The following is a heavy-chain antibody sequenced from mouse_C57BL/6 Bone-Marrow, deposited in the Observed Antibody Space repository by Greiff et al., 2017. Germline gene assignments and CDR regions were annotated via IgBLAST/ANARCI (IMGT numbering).Heavy chain of an antibody. Sequence: VQLPQPGAELVKPGASVKMSCKASGYTFTSYWITWVQQRPGQGLEWLGDINPGSGSTNYNEKFKSKATVTVETSSSTANMQLSSLTSDDHAVYVGARPCVRYCWYCDFGGTGTRVTVSS. D-gene: IGHD2-14*01. J-gene: IGHJ1*03. CDR2: INPGSGST. CDR3: ARPCVRYCWYCDF. V-gene: IGHV1-55*01. CDR1: GYTFTSYW.